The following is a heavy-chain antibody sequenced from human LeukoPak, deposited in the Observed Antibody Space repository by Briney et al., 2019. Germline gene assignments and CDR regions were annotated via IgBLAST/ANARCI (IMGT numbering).Heavy chain of an antibody. D-gene: IGHD2/OR15-2a*01. CDR1: GGSISSYY. CDR3: ARGPLSKVYYMDV. Sequence: SETLSLTCTVSGGSISSYYWSWIRQPPGKGLEWIGYIYYSGSTNYNPSLKSRVTISVDTSKNQFSLKLSSVTAADTAVYYCARGPLSKVYYMDVWGKGTTVTVSS. CDR2: IYYSGST. J-gene: IGHJ6*03. V-gene: IGHV4-59*01.